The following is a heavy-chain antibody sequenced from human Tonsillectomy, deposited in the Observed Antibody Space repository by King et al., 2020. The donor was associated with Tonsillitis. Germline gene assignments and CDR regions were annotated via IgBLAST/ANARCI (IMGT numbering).Heavy chain of an antibody. D-gene: IGHD1-26*01. CDR2: VSSIGITT. J-gene: IGHJ4*02. Sequence: VQLVESGGGLVQPGGSLRLSCAASGFTFSGYAMSWVRQAPGKGLEYVSVVSSIGITTYYADSVKGRFTISRDNSKNTLYVQMSSLRAEDTAIYYCAKITGAIDGPCDSWGQGTLVTVSS. CDR3: AKITGAIDGPCDS. V-gene: IGHV3-23*03. CDR1: GFTFSGYA.